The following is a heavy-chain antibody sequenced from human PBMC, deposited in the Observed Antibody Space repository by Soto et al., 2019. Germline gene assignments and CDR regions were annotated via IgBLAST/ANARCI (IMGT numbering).Heavy chain of an antibody. D-gene: IGHD2-2*01. V-gene: IGHV3-23*01. J-gene: IGHJ3*02. CDR1: GFTFSSYA. CDR3: ARRYCSSTSCYRDDAFDI. Sequence: GGSLRLSCAASGFTFSSYAMSWVRQAPGKGLEWVSAISGSGGSTYYADSVKGRFTISRDNSKNTLYLQMNSLRAEDTAVYYCARRYCSSTSCYRDDAFDIWGQGTMVTVSS. CDR2: ISGSGGST.